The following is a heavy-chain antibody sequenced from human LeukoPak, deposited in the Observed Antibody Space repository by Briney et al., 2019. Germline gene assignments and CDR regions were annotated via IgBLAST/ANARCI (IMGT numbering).Heavy chain of an antibody. V-gene: IGHV3-66*01. CDR3: ARDYYDSSRYYGMDV. CDR1: RFTVSSNY. CDR2: IYSGGST. Sequence: GGSLRLSCAASRFTVSSNYMSCVSQAPRKGLEWVSVIYSGGSTFYADSVKGRFTISRDNSKNTLYLQMNSLRAEDTAVYYCARDYYDSSRYYGMDVWGQGTTVTVSS. J-gene: IGHJ6*02. D-gene: IGHD3-22*01.